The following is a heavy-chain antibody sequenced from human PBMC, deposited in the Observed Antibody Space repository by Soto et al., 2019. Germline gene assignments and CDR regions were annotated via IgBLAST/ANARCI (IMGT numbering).Heavy chain of an antibody. J-gene: IGHJ3*02. CDR3: AKDKADSAFDI. CDR1: GFTFSSYG. Sequence: QVQLVESGGGAVQPGRSLRLSCAASGFTFSSYGMHWVRQAPGKGLEWVAVISLDGSQKYYADSMKGRFTISRDNSKNTLYLQMSSLKTDDTAVYFSAKDKADSAFDIWGQGTMVSVSS. V-gene: IGHV3-30*18. CDR2: ISLDGSQK. D-gene: IGHD2-21*02.